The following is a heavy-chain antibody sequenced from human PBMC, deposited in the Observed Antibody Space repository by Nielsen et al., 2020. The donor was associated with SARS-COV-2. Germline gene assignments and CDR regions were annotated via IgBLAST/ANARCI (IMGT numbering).Heavy chain of an antibody. J-gene: IGHJ6*03. D-gene: IGHD3-10*01. CDR2: IYYSGST. V-gene: IGHV4-30-4*01. CDR3: ARQVLGYYGSGSYSRYYYYYMDV. CDR1: GGSISSGDYY. Sequence: SETLSLTCTVSGGSISSGDYYWNWVRQPPGKGLEWIGHIYYSGSTYYNPSLKSRVTISEDTSKNQFSLKLSSVTAADTAVYYCARQVLGYYGSGSYSRYYYYYMDVWGKGTTVTVSS.